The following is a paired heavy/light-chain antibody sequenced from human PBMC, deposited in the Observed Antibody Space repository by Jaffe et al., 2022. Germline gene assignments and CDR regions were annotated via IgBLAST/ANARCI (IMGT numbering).Light chain of an antibody. CDR3: MQSIQLPIT. CDR2: EVS. J-gene: IGKJ5*01. V-gene: IGKV2D-29*02. CDR1: QSLLHSDGKTY. Sequence: DIVMTQTPLSLSVTPGQPASISCKSSQSLLHSDGKTYLYWYLQKPGQSPQLLIYEVSNRFSGVPDRFSGSGSGTDFTLKISRVEAEDVGVYYCMQSIQLPITFGQGTRLEIK.
Heavy chain of an antibody. V-gene: IGHV2-5*02. Sequence: QITLKESGPTLVKPTQTLTLTCTFSGFSLSTSGVGVGWIRQPPGKALEWLALIYWDDDKRYSPSLKSRLTITKDTSKNQVVLTMTNMDPVDTATYYCAHSGAGSTVLLWFGELSYHGAFDIWGQGTMVTVSS. CDR3: AHSGAGSTVLLWFGELSYHGAFDI. D-gene: IGHD3-10*01. CDR1: GFSLSTSGVG. CDR2: IYWDDDK. J-gene: IGHJ3*02.